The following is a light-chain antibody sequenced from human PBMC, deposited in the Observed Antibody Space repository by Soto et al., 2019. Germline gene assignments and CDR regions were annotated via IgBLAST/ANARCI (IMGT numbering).Light chain of an antibody. CDR2: GAS. V-gene: IGKV3-20*01. CDR1: QSVSSSY. CDR3: QQYGSSQWT. Sequence: EIVLTQSPGTRSLSPGERATLSCSASQSVSSSYLAWYQQKPGQAPRLLIYGASSRATGIPDRFSGSGSGTDFTLTISRLEPEDFAVYYCQQYGSSQWTFGQGTKVEIK. J-gene: IGKJ1*01.